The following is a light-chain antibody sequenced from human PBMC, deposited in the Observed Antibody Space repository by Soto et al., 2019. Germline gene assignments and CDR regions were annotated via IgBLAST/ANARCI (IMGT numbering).Light chain of an antibody. J-gene: IGKJ1*01. CDR2: DAS. CDR3: QHYNSYSEA. V-gene: IGKV1-5*01. CDR1: QSINNW. Sequence: DIQMTQSPSTLSASVGDRVTITCRASQSINNWLAWYQQKPGKAPNLLIYDASSLVSGVPSRFSGSGSGTEFTLTISSLQPDDFATYYCQHYNSYSEAFGQGTKVDIK.